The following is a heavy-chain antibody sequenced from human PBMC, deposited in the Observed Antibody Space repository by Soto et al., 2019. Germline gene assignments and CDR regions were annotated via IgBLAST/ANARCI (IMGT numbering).Heavy chain of an antibody. J-gene: IGHJ4*02. V-gene: IGHV4-39*01. Sequence: QLQLQESGPGLVKPSETLSLTCTVSGGSISSSSYYWGWIRQPPGKGLGWIGSSYYSGRTYYNPSLKVRVTISVDTSKNQFSLKLSSVTAADTAVYYCARHDGTNWGQGTLVTVSS. CDR3: ARHDGTN. CDR1: GGSISSSSYY. CDR2: SYYSGRT.